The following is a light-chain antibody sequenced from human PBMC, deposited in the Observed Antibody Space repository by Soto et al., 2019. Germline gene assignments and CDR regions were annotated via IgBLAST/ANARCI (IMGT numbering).Light chain of an antibody. CDR2: DAS. Sequence: EIVLTQSPDTLPLSPGERATLSCWASHSVTTHLAWFQQRPGQTPRLLIYDASTRAPGIPARFSGRGSGADFTLTISSLEPEDFAVYYCQQYNNWPPWTFGQGTKVDIK. CDR1: HSVTTH. CDR3: QQYNNWPPWT. J-gene: IGKJ1*01. V-gene: IGKV3-11*01.